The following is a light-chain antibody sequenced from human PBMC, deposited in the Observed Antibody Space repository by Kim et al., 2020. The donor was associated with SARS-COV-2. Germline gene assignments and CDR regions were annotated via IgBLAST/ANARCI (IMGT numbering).Light chain of an antibody. V-gene: IGKV3-11*01. CDR1: QSVRTY. CDR3: QHRGNWPT. CDR2: DAS. Sequence: PGETATLSCRASQSVRTYLVWYQQKPAQAPRLLIYDASNRATGIPARFSGSGSGTAFTLTISSLEPEDFAVYYCQHRGNWPTFGQGTRLEI. J-gene: IGKJ5*01.